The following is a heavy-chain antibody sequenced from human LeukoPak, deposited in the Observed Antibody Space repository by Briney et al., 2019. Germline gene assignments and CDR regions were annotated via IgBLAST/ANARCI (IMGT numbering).Heavy chain of an antibody. D-gene: IGHD3-10*01. CDR1: GYTLTELS. V-gene: IGHV1-24*01. CDR2: FDPEDGET. J-gene: IGHJ5*02. Sequence: ASVTVSCKVSGYTLTELSMHWVRQAPGKGLEWMGGFDPEDGETIYAQKFQGRVTMTEDTSTDTAYMELSSLRSEDTAVYYCATVLMVRGVIVWFDPWGQGTLVTVSS. CDR3: ATVLMVRGVIVWFDP.